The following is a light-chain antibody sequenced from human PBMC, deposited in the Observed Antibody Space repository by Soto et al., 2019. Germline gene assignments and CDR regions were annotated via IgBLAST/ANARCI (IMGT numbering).Light chain of an antibody. CDR2: EAS. J-gene: IGKJ4*01. V-gene: IGKV1-9*01. Sequence: IQLTQSPSSLSASIEDRFTITCRASQDINSYLAWYQQTPGKAPNLLIYEASILQRGVPSRFSGSISGTDFTLTISSLQAEDFATYYCQQTRSYPSTFGGGTKGDIK. CDR3: QQTRSYPST. CDR1: QDINSY.